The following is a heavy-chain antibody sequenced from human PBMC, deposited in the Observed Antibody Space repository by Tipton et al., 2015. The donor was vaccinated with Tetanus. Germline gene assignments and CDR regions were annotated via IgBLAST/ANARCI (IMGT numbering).Heavy chain of an antibody. V-gene: IGHV4-34*01. CDR3: ARTVAGTPDY. CDR1: GGSFSGYY. D-gene: IGHD6-19*01. CDR2: INHSGST. Sequence: TLSLTCAVYGGSFSGYYWSWIRQPPGKGLEWIGEINHSGSTNYNPSLKSRVTISVDTSKTQFSLKLSSVTAADTAVYYCARTVAGTPDYWGQGTLVTVSS. J-gene: IGHJ4*02.